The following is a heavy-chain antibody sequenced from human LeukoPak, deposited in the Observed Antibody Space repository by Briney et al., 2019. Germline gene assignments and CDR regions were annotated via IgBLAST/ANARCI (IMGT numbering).Heavy chain of an antibody. CDR3: ARGTGTLDY. D-gene: IGHD1-1*01. Sequence: SETLSLTCTVSGVSISRYYWTWIRQPAGKGLEWIGRFYNSGTTNYNPSLKSRVTMSVDTSKKQFSLRLSSVTAADTAVYYCARGTGTLDYWGQGTLVTVSS. V-gene: IGHV4-4*07. CDR2: FYNSGTT. CDR1: GVSISRYY. J-gene: IGHJ4*02.